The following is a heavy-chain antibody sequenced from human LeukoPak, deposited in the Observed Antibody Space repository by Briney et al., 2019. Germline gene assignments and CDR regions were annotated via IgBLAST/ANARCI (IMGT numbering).Heavy chain of an antibody. CDR2: IYYSGST. J-gene: IGHJ4*02. V-gene: IGHV4-30-4*01. CDR1: GGSISSGDYY. D-gene: IGHD6-19*01. Sequence: SETLSLTCTVSGGSISSGDYYWSWIRQPPGKGLEWIGYIYYSGSTYYNPSLKSRVTISVDKSKNQISLKLSSVTAADTAVYYCAREGSSGWYIDYWGQGTLVTVSS. CDR3: AREGSSGWYIDY.